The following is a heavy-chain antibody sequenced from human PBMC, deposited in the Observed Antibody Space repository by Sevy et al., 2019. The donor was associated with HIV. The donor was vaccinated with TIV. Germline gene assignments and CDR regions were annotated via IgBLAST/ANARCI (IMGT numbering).Heavy chain of an antibody. CDR1: GYTFTSYG. CDR2: ISAYNGNT. V-gene: IGHV1-18*01. CDR3: TTAYMELRSLGSDDTAIYYCARVRSYGSGDPFDI. J-gene: IGHJ3*02. Sequence: ASVKVSCKASGYTFTSYGISWVRQAPGQGLEWMGWISAYNGNTNYAQKLRGRVTMTTDTSTSTAYLEPRSLRSDDTTETSTTTAYMELRSLGSDDTAIYYCARVRSYGSGDPFDIWGQGTMVTVSS. D-gene: IGHD3-10*01.